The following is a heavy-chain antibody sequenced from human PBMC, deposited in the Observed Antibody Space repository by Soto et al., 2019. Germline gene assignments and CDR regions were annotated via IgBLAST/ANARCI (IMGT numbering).Heavy chain of an antibody. CDR1: GFTFSSYG. J-gene: IGHJ6*03. V-gene: IGHV3-30*18. D-gene: IGHD2-8*02. CDR3: AKDGSVLLRDYYYYMDV. CDR2: ISYDGSNK. Sequence: QVQLVESGGGVVQPGRSLRLSCAASGFTFSSYGMHWVRQAPGKGLEWVAVISYDGSNKYYADSVKGRFTISRDNSKNTLYLQMNSLRAEDTAVYYCAKDGSVLLRDYYYYMDVWGKGTTVTVSS.